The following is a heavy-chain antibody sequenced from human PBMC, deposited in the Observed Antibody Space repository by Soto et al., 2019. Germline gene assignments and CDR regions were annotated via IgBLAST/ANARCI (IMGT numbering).Heavy chain of an antibody. V-gene: IGHV3-7*01. Sequence: GSLRLSCAASGFTFSSYWMSWVRQAPGKGLEWVANIKQDGSEKYYVDSVKGRFTISRDNAKNSLYLQMNSLRAEDTAVYYCARGGYCSSTSCSLFDFWGQGTLVTVSS. D-gene: IGHD2-2*03. CDR2: IKQDGSEK. CDR1: GFTFSSYW. CDR3: ARGGYCSSTSCSLFDF. J-gene: IGHJ4*02.